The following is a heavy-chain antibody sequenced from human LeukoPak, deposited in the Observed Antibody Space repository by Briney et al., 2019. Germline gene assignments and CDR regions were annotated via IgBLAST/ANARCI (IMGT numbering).Heavy chain of an antibody. CDR3: ARALLVRWSGYYFDY. J-gene: IGHJ4*02. CDR1: GFTFSSYA. Sequence: GGSLRLSCAASGFTFSSYAMNWVRQAPGKGLEWVSGVSGRGGSTDYADSVKGRFTVSRDNSKNTVHLQMNSLRGDDTAVYYCARALLVRWSGYYFDYWGQGTLVTVSS. D-gene: IGHD6-13*01. V-gene: IGHV3-23*01. CDR2: VSGRGGST.